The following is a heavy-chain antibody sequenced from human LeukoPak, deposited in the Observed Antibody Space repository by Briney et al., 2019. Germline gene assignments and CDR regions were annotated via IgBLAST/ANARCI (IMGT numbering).Heavy chain of an antibody. CDR3: GKWVVRVADIDY. J-gene: IGHJ4*02. Sequence: LRLSCAVSGFTFSSCGMHWVRQAPGKGLEWVAVISIDGSTTYYADSVKGRFTISRDNFKNTLYLQMNSLRAEDTAVYYCGKWVVRVADIDYWGQGNLVTVSS. CDR1: GFTFSSCG. V-gene: IGHV3-30*18. D-gene: IGHD3-22*01. CDR2: ISIDGSTT.